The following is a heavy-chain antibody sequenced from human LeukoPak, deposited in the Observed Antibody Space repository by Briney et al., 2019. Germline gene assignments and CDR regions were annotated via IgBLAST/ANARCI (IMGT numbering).Heavy chain of an antibody. Sequence: SETLSLTCAVSDDSFSSHYWTWIRQPPGKGLEWIGYISYIGRTNYNPSLKSRVTISIDTSKNQFSLKLSSVTAADTAVYYCARDLVTVTKGFDIWGQGTMVSVS. CDR1: DDSFSSHY. CDR2: ISYIGRT. D-gene: IGHD4-17*01. J-gene: IGHJ3*02. V-gene: IGHV4-59*11. CDR3: ARDLVTVTKGFDI.